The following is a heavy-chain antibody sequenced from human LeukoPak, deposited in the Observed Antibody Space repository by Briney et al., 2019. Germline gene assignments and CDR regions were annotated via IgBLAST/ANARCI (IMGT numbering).Heavy chain of an antibody. CDR2: ISSSSYI. Sequence: GGSLRLSCAASGFTFSSYSMNWVRQAPGKGLEWVSSISSSSYIYYADSVKGRFTISRDNSKNTLYLQMNSLTSADTAVYYCAKVKTDILIPDSWGQGTLVTVSS. V-gene: IGHV3-21*01. J-gene: IGHJ4*02. D-gene: IGHD2-21*02. CDR3: AKVKTDILIPDS. CDR1: GFTFSSYS.